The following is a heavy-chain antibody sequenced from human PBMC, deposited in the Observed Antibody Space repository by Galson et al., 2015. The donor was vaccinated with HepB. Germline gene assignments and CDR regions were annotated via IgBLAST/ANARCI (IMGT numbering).Heavy chain of an antibody. D-gene: IGHD3-3*01. Sequence: VKVSCKVSGYTFTDYYMHWVQQAPGKGLEWMGLVDPEDGETIYAEKFQGRVTITADTSTDTAYMELSSLRSEDTAVYYCATHPLPWSGYYIMGGWFDPWGQGTLVTVSS. CDR3: ATHPLPWSGYYIMGGWFDP. V-gene: IGHV1-69-2*01. CDR1: GYTFTDYY. J-gene: IGHJ5*02. CDR2: VDPEDGET.